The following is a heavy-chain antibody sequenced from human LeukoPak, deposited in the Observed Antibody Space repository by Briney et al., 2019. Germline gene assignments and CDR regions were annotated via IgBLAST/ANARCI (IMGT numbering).Heavy chain of an antibody. J-gene: IGHJ3*02. CDR1: GFTFNSYE. CDR2: ISTSGSTI. V-gene: IGHV3-48*03. Sequence: GGSLRLSCAASGFTFNSYEMNWVRQAPGKGLEWVSYISTSGSTIYYADSVKGRFTISRDNAKNSLFLQMNSLRAEDTALYYCARAFVDAFDIWGQGTMVTVSS. CDR3: ARAFVDAFDI. D-gene: IGHD3-10*01.